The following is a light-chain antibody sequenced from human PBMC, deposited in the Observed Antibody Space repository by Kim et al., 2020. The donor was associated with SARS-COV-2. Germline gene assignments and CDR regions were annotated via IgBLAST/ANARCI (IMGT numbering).Light chain of an antibody. V-gene: IGKV1-5*01. J-gene: IGKJ2*01. Sequence: DIQMTQSPYTLSASVGDRVTITCRVSQSINSWLAWYQQKPGKVPKLLISDASSLESGVPSRFSGSGSGTEFTLTISSLQPDDFATYYCQQYHTYSTFGQGTKVDIK. CDR1: QSINSW. CDR2: DAS. CDR3: QQYHTYST.